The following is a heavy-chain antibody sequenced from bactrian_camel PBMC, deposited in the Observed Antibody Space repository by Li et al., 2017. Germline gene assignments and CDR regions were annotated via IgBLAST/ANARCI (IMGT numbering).Heavy chain of an antibody. CDR1: GITSSTNC. Sequence: HVQLVESGGGSVQAGGSLTLSCAASGITSSTNCIGWFRQAPGKEREGVATIATGGGVTYYADSVKGRFTISQDNARETVYLQMNSLKPEDSAMYYCARSSGRYCLLKLRDFIIWGQGTQVTVS. CDR3: ARSSGRYCLLKLRDFII. D-gene: IGHD3*01. J-gene: IGHJ4*01. V-gene: IGHV3S54*01. CDR2: IATGGGVT.